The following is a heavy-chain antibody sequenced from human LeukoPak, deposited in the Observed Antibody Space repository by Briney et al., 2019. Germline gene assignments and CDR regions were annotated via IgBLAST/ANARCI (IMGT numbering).Heavy chain of an antibody. J-gene: IGHJ4*02. CDR2: IRFDGSHK. Sequence: PGGSLRLSCAASGFTFSNYGMHWVRQAPGKGLEWVALIRFDGSHKYYADSVKGRFTISRDNAKDTLYLHLNSLTAEDTAVYYCARGAKWAYYFDYWGQGTLVTVSS. V-gene: IGHV3-33*01. D-gene: IGHD1-26*01. CDR1: GFTFSNYG. CDR3: ARGAKWAYYFDY.